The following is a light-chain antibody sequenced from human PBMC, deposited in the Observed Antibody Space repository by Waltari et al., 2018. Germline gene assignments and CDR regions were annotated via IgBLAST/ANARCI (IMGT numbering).Light chain of an antibody. CDR2: KAS. Sequence: IQVTQSPSTLSASVGDRVNITCRTSESVNRHLAWYQQKPGRAPNLLIYKASTLETGAPSKFRGSGSGTEFSLTITSLQRDDFATYFCQHYDSYQYAFGPGTKLEIK. J-gene: IGKJ2*01. CDR1: ESVNRH. V-gene: IGKV1-5*03. CDR3: QHYDSYQYA.